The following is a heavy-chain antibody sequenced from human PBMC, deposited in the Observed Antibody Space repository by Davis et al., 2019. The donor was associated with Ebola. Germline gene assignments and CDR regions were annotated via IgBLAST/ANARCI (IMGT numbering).Heavy chain of an antibody. Sequence: PGGSLRLSCAGSEFSFRSYGMSWVRQAPGKGLQWVANIHQDGSEKWYEDSVKGQFTISRDNAKDSLFLQMNSLRAEDTAMYFCARDRGWYRFDFWGQGTLVTVSP. CDR2: IHQDGSEK. D-gene: IGHD6-19*01. V-gene: IGHV3-7*03. CDR3: ARDRGWYRFDF. CDR1: EFSFRSYG. J-gene: IGHJ4*02.